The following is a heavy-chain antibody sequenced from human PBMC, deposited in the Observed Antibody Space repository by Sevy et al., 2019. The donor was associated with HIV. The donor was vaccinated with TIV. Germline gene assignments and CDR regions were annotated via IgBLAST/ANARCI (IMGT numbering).Heavy chain of an antibody. J-gene: IGHJ4*02. CDR2: ISYDGIIK. CDR1: GFTFNTHA. CDR3: AREGGYTSAWSPGNH. D-gene: IGHD6-19*01. Sequence: GGSLRLSCAASGFTFNTHAMHWVRQAPGKGLEWVAFISYDGIIKYYADSVKGRLTISRDNSKKTLSLQRNGLSVEDTAVYYCAREGGYTSAWSPGNHWGQGTLVTVSS. V-gene: IGHV3-30*04.